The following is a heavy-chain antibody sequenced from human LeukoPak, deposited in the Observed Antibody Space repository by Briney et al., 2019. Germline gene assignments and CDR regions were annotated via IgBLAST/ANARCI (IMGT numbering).Heavy chain of an antibody. CDR3: ARGRPYCSSTSCYSYAFDI. V-gene: IGHV4-34*01. Sequence: PSETLSLTCAVYGGSFSGYYWSWIRQPPGKGLEWIGEINHSGSTNYNPSLKSRVTISVDTSKNQFSLKLGSVTAADTAVYYCARGRPYCSSTSCYSYAFDIWGQGTMVTVSS. CDR1: GGSFSGYY. D-gene: IGHD2-2*01. CDR2: INHSGST. J-gene: IGHJ3*02.